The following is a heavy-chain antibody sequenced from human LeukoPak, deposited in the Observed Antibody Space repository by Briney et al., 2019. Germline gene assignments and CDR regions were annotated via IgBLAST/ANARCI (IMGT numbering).Heavy chain of an antibody. D-gene: IGHD3-3*01. J-gene: IGHJ4*02. Sequence: SGPTLVNPTQTLTLTCTFSGSSLSTSGLGVGWIRQPPGKALEWLAHIYWNDDRRYSPSLKTRLTITKDTSKNQVVLTMTNMDPVDTGTYYCAHRVRSERYFDYWGQGTLVSVSS. CDR2: IYWNDDR. CDR3: AHRVRSERYFDY. V-gene: IGHV2-5*01. CDR1: GSSLSTSGLG.